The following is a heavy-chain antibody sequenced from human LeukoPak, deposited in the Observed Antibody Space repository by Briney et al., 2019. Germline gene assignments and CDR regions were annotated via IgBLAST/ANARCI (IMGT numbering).Heavy chain of an antibody. V-gene: IGHV3-74*01. J-gene: IGHJ4*02. D-gene: IGHD5-18*01. CDR1: GFTFSSYW. Sequence: GGSLRLSCAASGFTFSSYWMHWVRQAPGKGLVWVSRINSDGSSTSYADSVKGRFTISRDNAKNTLYLQMNSLRAEDTAVYYCARELDTAMIPHYYFDYWGQGTLVTVSS. CDR3: ARELDTAMIPHYYFDY. CDR2: INSDGSST.